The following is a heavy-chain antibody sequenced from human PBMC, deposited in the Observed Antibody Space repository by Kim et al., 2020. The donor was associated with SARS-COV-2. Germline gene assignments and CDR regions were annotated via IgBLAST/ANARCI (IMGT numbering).Heavy chain of an antibody. Sequence: SETLSLTCTVSGGSISSHYWSWIRQPPGKGLEWIGYIYYSGSTNYNPSLKSRDTISVDTSKNQVSLKLSSVTAADTAVYYCARFMVGVTSRSRRFDPRGQVSRVTVSS. CDR2: IYYSGST. D-gene: IGHD4-17*01. J-gene: IGHJ5*02. CDR3: ARFMVGVTSRSRRFDP. V-gene: IGHV4-59*11. CDR1: GGSISSHY.